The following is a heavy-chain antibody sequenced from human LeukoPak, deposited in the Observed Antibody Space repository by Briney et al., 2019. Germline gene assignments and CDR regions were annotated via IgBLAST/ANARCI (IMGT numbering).Heavy chain of an antibody. CDR2: ITGSGGST. Sequence: QAGGSLRLSCAASGFTFSSYGMDWVRQAPGKGLEWVSDITGSGGSTHYADSVKGRFTISRDNSKNTLYLQMNSLRAEDTAVYYCAKWAVSGRGFDYWGQGTLVTVSS. V-gene: IGHV3-23*01. D-gene: IGHD6-19*01. J-gene: IGHJ4*02. CDR1: GFTFSSYG. CDR3: AKWAVSGRGFDY.